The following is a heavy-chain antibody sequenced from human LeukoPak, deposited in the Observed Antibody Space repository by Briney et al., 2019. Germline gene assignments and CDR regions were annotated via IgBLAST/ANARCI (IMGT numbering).Heavy chain of an antibody. CDR3: AELGITMIGGV. Sequence: GGSLRLSCAASGFTFSNYWMTWVRQAPGKGLEWVANIKEDGSDKYYVDSVKGRFTISRDNSKNTLYLQMNSLRAEDTAVYYCAELGITMIGGVWGKGTTVTISS. CDR2: IKEDGSDK. V-gene: IGHV3-7*01. CDR1: GFTFSNYW. J-gene: IGHJ6*04. D-gene: IGHD3-10*02.